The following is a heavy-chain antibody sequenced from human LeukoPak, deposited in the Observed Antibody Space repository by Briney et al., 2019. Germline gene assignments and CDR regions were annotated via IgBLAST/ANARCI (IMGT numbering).Heavy chain of an antibody. J-gene: IGHJ5*02. D-gene: IGHD2-2*01. CDR3: ARQAEGCCGTTSCPVPWFDP. CDR1: GGSISSSSYY. Sequence: PSETLSLTCTVSGGSISSSSYYWGWIRQPPGKGLEWIGSIYYSGSTYYNPSLKSRVTISVDTSKNQFSLKLSSVTAADTAVYYCARQAEGCCGTTSCPVPWFDPWGQGTLVTVSS. CDR2: IYYSGST. V-gene: IGHV4-39*01.